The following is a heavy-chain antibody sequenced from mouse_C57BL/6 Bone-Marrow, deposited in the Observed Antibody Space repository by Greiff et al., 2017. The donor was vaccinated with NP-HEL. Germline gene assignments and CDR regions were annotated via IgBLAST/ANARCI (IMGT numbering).Heavy chain of an antibody. J-gene: IGHJ2*01. CDR3: ARREGWSKGDY. D-gene: IGHD2-3*01. V-gene: IGHV1-76*01. CDR2: IYPGSGNT. CDR1: GYTFTDYY. Sequence: QVQLQQSGAELVRPGASVKLSCKASGYTFTDYYINWVKQRPGQGLEWIARIYPGSGNTYYNEKFKGKATLTAEKSSSTAYMQLSSLTSEDSAVYFCARREGWSKGDYWGQGTTLTVSS.